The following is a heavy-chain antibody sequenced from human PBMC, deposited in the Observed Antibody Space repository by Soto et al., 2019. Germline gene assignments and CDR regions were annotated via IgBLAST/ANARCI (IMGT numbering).Heavy chain of an antibody. J-gene: IGHJ6*02. CDR3: ARDPSIAPVVVAATPVPYYGMDV. CDR1: GFTFSSYE. CDR2: ISSSGSTI. D-gene: IGHD2-15*01. Sequence: PGGSLRLSCAASGFTFSSYEMNWVRQAPGKGLEWVSYISSSGSTIYYADSVKGRFTISRDNAKNSLYLQMNSLRAEDTAVYYCARDPSIAPVVVAATPVPYYGMDVWGQGTTVTVSS. V-gene: IGHV3-48*03.